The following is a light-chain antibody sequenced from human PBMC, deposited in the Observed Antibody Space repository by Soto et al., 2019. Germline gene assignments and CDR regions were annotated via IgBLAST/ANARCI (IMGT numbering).Light chain of an antibody. V-gene: IGLV3-21*04. CDR1: NIGSKS. CDR2: YDS. Sequence: SYELTQPHSVSVAPGKTARINCGGNNIGSKSVHWYQQKPGQAPVLVIYYDSDRPSGIPERFSGSNSGNTATLTISRVEAGDEADYYCQVWDSSSDPWVFGGGTKLTVL. CDR3: QVWDSSSDPWV. J-gene: IGLJ3*02.